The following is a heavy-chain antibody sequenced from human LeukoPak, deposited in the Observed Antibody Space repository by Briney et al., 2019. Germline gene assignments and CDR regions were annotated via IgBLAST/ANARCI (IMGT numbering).Heavy chain of an antibody. CDR1: GGTFSSYA. CDR2: IIPIFGTA. Sequence: ASVKVSCKASGGTFSSYAISWVRQAPGQGLEWMGGIIPIFGTANYAQKFQGRVTITADESTSTAYMELSSLRSEDTAVYYCARGIAAAWGFDPWGQGTLVTVSS. V-gene: IGHV1-69*13. D-gene: IGHD6-13*01. J-gene: IGHJ5*02. CDR3: ARGIAAAWGFDP.